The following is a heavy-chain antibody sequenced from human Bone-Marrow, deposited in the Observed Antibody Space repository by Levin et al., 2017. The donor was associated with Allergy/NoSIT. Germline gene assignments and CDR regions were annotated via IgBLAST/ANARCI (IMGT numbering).Heavy chain of an antibody. CDR1: GYTFTGYY. D-gene: IGHD3-9*01. CDR3: ARGPPWHYDILTGSTVSPGLFDY. V-gene: IGHV1-2*02. J-gene: IGHJ4*02. CDR2: INPNSGGT. Sequence: ASVKVSCKASGYTFTGYYMHWVRQAPGQGLEWMGWINPNSGGTNYAQKFQGRVTMTRDTSISTAYMELSRLRSDDTAVYYCARGPPWHYDILTGSTVSPGLFDYWGQGTLVTVSS.